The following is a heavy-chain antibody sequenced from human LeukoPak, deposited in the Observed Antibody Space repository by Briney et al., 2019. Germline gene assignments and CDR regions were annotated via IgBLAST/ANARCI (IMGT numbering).Heavy chain of an antibody. V-gene: IGHV3-23*01. CDR1: GFTFSSYP. D-gene: IGHD3-3*01. J-gene: IGHJ5*02. CDR2: ISGSGGST. Sequence: PGGPLGLSCEASGFTFSSYPLSGFPQAPGKGLEWFSAISGSGGSTYYADSVKGRFTISRDNSKNTLYLQMNSLRAEDTAVYYCAKEEWLFYGWFDPWGQGTLVTVSS. CDR3: AKEEWLFYGWFDP.